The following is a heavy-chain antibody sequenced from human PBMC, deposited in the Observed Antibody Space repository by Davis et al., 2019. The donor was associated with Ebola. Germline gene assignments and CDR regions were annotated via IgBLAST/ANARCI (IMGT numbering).Heavy chain of an antibody. CDR2: THYSGNT. CDR3: ARVGYNYGSHLLDY. Sequence: SETLSPTCTVSGGSISSYYWSWIRQPPGKGLEWIGYTHYSGNTNYNPSLKSRVTISVDTSKNQFSLKLSSVTAADTAVYYCARVGYNYGSHLLDYWGQGTLVTVSS. CDR1: GGSISSYY. V-gene: IGHV4-59*01. J-gene: IGHJ4*02. D-gene: IGHD5-18*01.